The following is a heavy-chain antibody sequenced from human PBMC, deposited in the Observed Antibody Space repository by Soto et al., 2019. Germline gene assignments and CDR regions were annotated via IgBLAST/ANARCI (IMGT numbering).Heavy chain of an antibody. Sequence: ASVKVSCKASGYTFTSYAMHLVRQAPGQRLEWMGWINAGNGNTKYSQKFQGRVTITRDTSASTAYMELSSLRSEDTAVYYCARDGGIAVAASGYWGQGTLVTVS. D-gene: IGHD6-19*01. V-gene: IGHV1-3*01. CDR2: INAGNGNT. CDR1: GYTFTSYA. J-gene: IGHJ4*02. CDR3: ARDGGIAVAASGY.